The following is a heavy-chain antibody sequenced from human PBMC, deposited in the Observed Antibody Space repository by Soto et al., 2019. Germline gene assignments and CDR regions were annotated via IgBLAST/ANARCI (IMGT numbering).Heavy chain of an antibody. CDR1: GGAISTTSFY. V-gene: IGHV4-39*02. J-gene: IGHJ4*02. Sequence: QLHLQESGPGLVKTSETLSLTCTVTGGAISTTSFYWGWIRQPPGKGLQWIGNVLYSGSTYYNPSLRSRVTISVDTSKHHFSLNLTSVTAADTAVYYCARWKAAWFYFDYWGQGTLVTVPS. CDR2: VLYSGST. CDR3: ARWKAAWFYFDY. D-gene: IGHD3-22*01.